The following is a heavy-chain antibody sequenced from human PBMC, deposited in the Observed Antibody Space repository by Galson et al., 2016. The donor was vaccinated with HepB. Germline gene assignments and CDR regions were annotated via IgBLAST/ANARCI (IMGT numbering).Heavy chain of an antibody. J-gene: IGHJ4*02. Sequence: SLRLSCAVSGLTFRNYWMTWVRQAPGKGLEWVANTNQDGVTKHYADSVKGRFTISRDNARNSLYLQMDSLRAEDTAIYFCADPPTNFWGQGILVTVSS. CDR2: TNQDGVTK. V-gene: IGHV3-7*01. CDR3: ADPPTNF. CDR1: GLTFRNYW.